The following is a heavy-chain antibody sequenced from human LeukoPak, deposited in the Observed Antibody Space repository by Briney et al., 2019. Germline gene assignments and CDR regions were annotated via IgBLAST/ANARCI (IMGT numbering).Heavy chain of an antibody. V-gene: IGHV4-34*01. CDR2: INHSGST. CDR1: GGSFSGYY. Sequence: SETLSLTCAVYGGSFSGYYWSCIRQPPGKGLEWIGEINHSGSTNYNPSLKSRVTISVDKSKNQFSLNLSSVTAADTAVYYCARDFGLRLGELSLYPAWGQGTLVTVSS. J-gene: IGHJ5*02. CDR3: ARDFGLRLGELSLYPA. D-gene: IGHD3-16*02.